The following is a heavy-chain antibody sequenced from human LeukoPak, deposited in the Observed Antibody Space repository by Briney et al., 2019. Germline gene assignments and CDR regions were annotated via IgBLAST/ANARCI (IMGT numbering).Heavy chain of an antibody. CDR3: ARGLPSSSWPLDAFDI. D-gene: IGHD6-13*01. J-gene: IGHJ3*02. CDR1: GYTFTSYY. V-gene: IGHV1-46*01. CDR2: INPSGGSP. Sequence: ASVKVSCKASGYTFTSYYMHWVRQAPGQGLEWMGIINPSGGSPSYAQKFQGRVTMTRDTSTSTVYMELSSLRSEDTAVYYCARGLPSSSWPLDAFDIWGQGTMVTVSS.